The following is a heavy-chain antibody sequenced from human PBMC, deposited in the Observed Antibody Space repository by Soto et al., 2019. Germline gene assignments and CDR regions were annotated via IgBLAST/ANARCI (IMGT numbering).Heavy chain of an antibody. J-gene: IGHJ5*02. CDR1: GFTFSSYS. Sequence: EVQLVESGGGLAKPGGSLRLSCAASGFTFSSYSKNWVRQAPGKGLEWVSSISNSSSYIYYADSVKGRFTISRDNAKNSLYLQRNSLGAEDTAVYYWARDSTTPPHWFDPWGQGTLVTVSS. D-gene: IGHD2-2*01. CDR2: ISNSSSYI. V-gene: IGHV3-21*01. CDR3: ARDSTTPPHWFDP.